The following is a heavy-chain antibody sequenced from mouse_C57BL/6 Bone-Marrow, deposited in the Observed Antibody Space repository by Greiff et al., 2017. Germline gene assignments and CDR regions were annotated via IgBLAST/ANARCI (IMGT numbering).Heavy chain of an antibody. V-gene: IGHV1-61*01. CDR2: IYPSDSET. Sequence: VQLVEPGAELVRPGSSVKLSCKASGYTFTSYWMDWVKQRPGQGLEWIGNIYPSDSETHYNQKFKDKATLTVDKSSSTAYMQLSSLTSEDSAVDYCARWGEIYDGYYGGYFDVWGTGTTVTVSS. CDR1: GYTFTSYW. D-gene: IGHD2-3*01. CDR3: ARWGEIYDGYYGGYFDV. J-gene: IGHJ1*03.